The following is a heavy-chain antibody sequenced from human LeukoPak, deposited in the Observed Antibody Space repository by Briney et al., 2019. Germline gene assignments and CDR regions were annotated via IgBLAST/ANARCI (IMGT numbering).Heavy chain of an antibody. CDR1: GGAITNYY. D-gene: IGHD2-8*02. J-gene: IGHJ4*02. CDR2: IFYSGNT. Sequence: SETLSLTCTVSGGAITNYYWSWIRQPPGEGLQYIGNIFYSGNTAYNPSLKSRVTMSVDTSKNQFSLRLNSVTAADTALYYCARHRSGGYELDSWGQGTLVTVSS. V-gene: IGHV4-59*08. CDR3: ARHRSGGYELDS.